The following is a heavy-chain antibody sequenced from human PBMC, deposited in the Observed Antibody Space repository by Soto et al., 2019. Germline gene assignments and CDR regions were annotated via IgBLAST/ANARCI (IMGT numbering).Heavy chain of an antibody. Sequence: VQLVESGGGLVQPGRSLRLSCAASGFTFDDYAMHWVRQAPGKGLEWVSGISWNSGSIGYADSVKGRFTISRDNAKNSLYLQMNSLRAEDTALYYCAKGTSSGWRYYYYMDVWGKGTTVTVSS. J-gene: IGHJ6*03. V-gene: IGHV3-9*01. CDR1: GFTFDDYA. CDR2: ISWNSGSI. CDR3: AKGTSSGWRYYYYMDV. D-gene: IGHD6-19*01.